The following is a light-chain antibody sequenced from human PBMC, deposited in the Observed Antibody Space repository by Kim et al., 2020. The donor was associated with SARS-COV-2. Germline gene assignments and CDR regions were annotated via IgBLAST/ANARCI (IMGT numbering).Light chain of an antibody. CDR2: SAS. CDR1: GRCSLC. CDR3: QLYDYSPYT. J-gene: IGKJ2*01. Sequence: SASGGDRHPTTARARGRCSLCLTWYHQTPGKAPTLLIYSASSLASGVPPGFSGSGSGTDFSLTIRSLQPDDSAPYYSQLYDYSPYTFGQGTKLEI. V-gene: IGKV1-5*03.